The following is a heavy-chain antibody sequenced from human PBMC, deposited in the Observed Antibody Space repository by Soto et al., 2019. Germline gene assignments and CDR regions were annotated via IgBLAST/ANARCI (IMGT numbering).Heavy chain of an antibody. CDR3: ARRGYYDSSGYYSLDAFDI. Sequence: PSETLSLTCTVSGGSISSSSYYWGWIRQPPGKGLEWIGSIYYSGSTYYNPSLRSRVTISVDTSKNQFSLKLSSVTAADTAVYYCARRGYYDSSGYYSLDAFDIWGQGTMVTASS. J-gene: IGHJ3*02. D-gene: IGHD3-22*01. V-gene: IGHV4-39*01. CDR1: GGSISSSSYY. CDR2: IYYSGST.